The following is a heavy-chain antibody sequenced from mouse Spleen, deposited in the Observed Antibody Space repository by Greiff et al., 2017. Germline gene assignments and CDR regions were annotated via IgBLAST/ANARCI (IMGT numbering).Heavy chain of an antibody. CDR3: AKWDGYYVRAMDY. V-gene: IGHV2-6-5*01. Sequence: VQVVESGPGLVAPSQSLSITCTVSGFSLTDYGVSWIRQPPGKGLEWLGVIWGGGSTYYNSALKSRLSISKDNSKSQVFLKMNSLQTDDTAMYYCAKWDGYYVRAMDYWGQGTSVTVSS. J-gene: IGHJ4*01. CDR1: GFSLTDYG. D-gene: IGHD2-3*01. CDR2: IWGGGST.